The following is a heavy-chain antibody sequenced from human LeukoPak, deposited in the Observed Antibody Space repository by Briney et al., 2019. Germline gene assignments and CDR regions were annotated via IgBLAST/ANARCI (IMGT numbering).Heavy chain of an antibody. Sequence: GGSLRLSCAASGFTFSSYWMHWVRQAPGKGLVWVSRINTVGSSTSYADSVKGRFTISRDNAKNTLYLQMNSLRAEDTAVYYCARVEWEDYYYYMDVWGKGTTVTVSS. V-gene: IGHV3-74*01. D-gene: IGHD1-26*01. J-gene: IGHJ6*03. CDR1: GFTFSSYW. CDR2: INTVGSST. CDR3: ARVEWEDYYYYMDV.